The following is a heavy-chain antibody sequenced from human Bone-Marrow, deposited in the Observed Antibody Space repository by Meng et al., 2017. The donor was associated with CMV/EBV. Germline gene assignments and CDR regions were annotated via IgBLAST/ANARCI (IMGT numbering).Heavy chain of an antibody. J-gene: IGHJ4*02. CDR1: GFTFSSYA. V-gene: IGHV3-23*01. CDR3: AKDGVVVPAETEFDY. Sequence: GGSLRLSCAASGFTFSSYAMSWVRQAPGKGLEWVSAISGSGGSTYYAVSVKGRFTISRDNSKNTLYLQMNSLRAEDTAVYYCAKDGVVVPAETEFDYWGQGTLVTVSS. CDR2: ISGSGGST. D-gene: IGHD2-2*01.